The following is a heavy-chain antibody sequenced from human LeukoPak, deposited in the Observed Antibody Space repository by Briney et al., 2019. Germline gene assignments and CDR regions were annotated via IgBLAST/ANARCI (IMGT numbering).Heavy chain of an antibody. CDR1: GGTFSGYY. V-gene: IGHV4-34*01. D-gene: IGHD2-2*01. Sequence: SETLSLTCAVYGGTFSGYYWSWLRQPPGKGLEWFGEINHSESTNYNPPLKSRVTISVDTAKNQFSLKLSSVTAADTGVYYCARECCSSTSCYAWWFDPWGQGTVVTVSS. CDR2: INHSEST. J-gene: IGHJ5*02. CDR3: ARECCSSTSCYAWWFDP.